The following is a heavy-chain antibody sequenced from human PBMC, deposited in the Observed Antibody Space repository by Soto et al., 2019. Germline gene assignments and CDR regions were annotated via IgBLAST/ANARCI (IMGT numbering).Heavy chain of an antibody. V-gene: IGHV2-5*02. CDR1: GFSLSTSGVG. D-gene: IGHD3-10*01. J-gene: IGHJ6*02. Sequence: QITLKESGPTLVKPTQTLTLTCTFSGFSLSTSGVGVGWIRQPPGKALEWLALIYWDDDKRYSPSLKSRLTIHQDTFKKQGGLKMNHLEPGDPAPFYCAPRGENAFGSGSYRRHYYYYGMDVWGQGTTVTVSS. CDR3: APRGENAFGSGSYRRHYYYYGMDV. CDR2: IYWDDDK.